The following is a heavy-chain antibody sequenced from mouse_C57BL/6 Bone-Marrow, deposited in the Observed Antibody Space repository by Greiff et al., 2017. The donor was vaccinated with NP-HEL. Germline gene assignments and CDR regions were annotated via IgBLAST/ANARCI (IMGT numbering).Heavy chain of an antibody. CDR2: IRNKANNHAT. J-gene: IGHJ4*01. CDR3: TPTLGSSGYDAMDY. D-gene: IGHD3-2*02. Sequence: EVQLQQSGGGLVQPGGSMKLSCAASGFTFSDAWMDWVRQSPEKGLEWVAEIRNKANNHATYYAESVKGRFTISRDDSKSSVYLQMNSLRAEDTGIYYCTPTLGSSGYDAMDYWGQGTSVTVSS. CDR1: GFTFSDAW. V-gene: IGHV6-6*01.